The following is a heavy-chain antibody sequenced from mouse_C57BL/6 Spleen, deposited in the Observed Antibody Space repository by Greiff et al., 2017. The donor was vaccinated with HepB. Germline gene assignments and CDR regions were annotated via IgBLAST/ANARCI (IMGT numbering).Heavy chain of an antibody. CDR2: IDPETGGT. D-gene: IGHD4-1*01. V-gene: IGHV1-15*01. J-gene: IGHJ1*03. CDR1: GYTFTDYE. CDR3: TRGPLTGTGYFDV. Sequence: VQLQQSGAELVRPGASVMLSCKASGYTFTDYEMHWVKQTPVHGLEWIGAIDPETGGTAYNQKFKGKAILTADKSSSTAYMELRSLTSEDSAVYYCTRGPLTGTGYFDVWGTGTTVTVSS.